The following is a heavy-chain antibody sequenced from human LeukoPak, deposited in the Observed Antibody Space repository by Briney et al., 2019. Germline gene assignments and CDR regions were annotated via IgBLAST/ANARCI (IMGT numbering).Heavy chain of an antibody. CDR2: TSYSGRT. D-gene: IGHD3-16*01. V-gene: IGHV4-59*08. J-gene: IGHJ3*02. CDR3: ARRGGGHAFDI. Sequence: PAETLSLTCTVSGGSISRYYWSWIRQPPGKGLEWIGYTSYSGRTNYNPSLKRQVHISIHTSRTQFSLQLSSVSAADTAMYYCARRGGGHAFDIWGQGTMVTVSS. CDR1: GGSISRYY.